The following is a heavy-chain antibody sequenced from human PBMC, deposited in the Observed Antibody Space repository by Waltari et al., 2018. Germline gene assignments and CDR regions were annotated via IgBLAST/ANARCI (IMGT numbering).Heavy chain of an antibody. CDR3: ARSGGEIFDY. D-gene: IGHD1-1*01. CDR2: IIPILGIA. V-gene: IGHV1-69*02. Sequence: VRQAPGQGLEWMGRIIPILGIANYAQKFQGRVTITADESTSTAYMELSSLRSEDTAVYYCARSGGEIFDYWGQGTLVTVSS. J-gene: IGHJ4*02.